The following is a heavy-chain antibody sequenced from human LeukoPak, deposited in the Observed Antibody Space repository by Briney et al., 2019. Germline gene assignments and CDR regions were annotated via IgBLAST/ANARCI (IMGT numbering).Heavy chain of an antibody. CDR2: IYNSGIS. J-gene: IGHJ4*02. CDR1: GGSISNYY. D-gene: IGHD6-13*01. Sequence: SETLSLTCTVSGGSISNYYCTWIRQPPGKGLEWIGYIYNSGISNYNPSLKSRVTISVDTSKNQFSLKLSSVTAADTAVYYCARLRAAAGTYYFDYWGQGTLVTVSS. V-gene: IGHV4-59*08. CDR3: ARLRAAAGTYYFDY.